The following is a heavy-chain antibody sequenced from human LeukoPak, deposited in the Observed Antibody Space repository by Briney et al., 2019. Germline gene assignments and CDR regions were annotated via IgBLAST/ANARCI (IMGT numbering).Heavy chain of an antibody. CDR3: AREGSVNYYYYMDV. D-gene: IGHD3-10*01. V-gene: IGHV4-34*01. CDR1: GGSFSGYY. CDR2: INHSGST. J-gene: IGHJ6*03. Sequence: PSETLSLTCAVSGGSFSGYYWSWIRQPPGKGLEWIGEINHSGSTNYNPSLKSRVTISVDTSKNQFSLKLSSVTAADTAVYYCAREGSVNYYYYMDVWGKGTTVTVSS.